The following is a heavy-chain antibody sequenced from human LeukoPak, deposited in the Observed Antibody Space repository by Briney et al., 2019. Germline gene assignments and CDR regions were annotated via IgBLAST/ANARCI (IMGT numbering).Heavy chain of an antibody. CDR2: INQSGTT. CDR3: AKEKGYCSGGGCYGGTFDN. CDR1: GGSFSGSY. D-gene: IGHD2-15*01. Sequence: SETLPLTCAVYGGSFSGSYWSWIRQPPGKGLEWIGEINQSGTTIYNPSLKSRVTISADTPNNQFSLKLSSVTAADTAVYYCAKEKGYCSGGGCYGGTFDNWGQGTLVTVSS. J-gene: IGHJ4*02. V-gene: IGHV4-34*01.